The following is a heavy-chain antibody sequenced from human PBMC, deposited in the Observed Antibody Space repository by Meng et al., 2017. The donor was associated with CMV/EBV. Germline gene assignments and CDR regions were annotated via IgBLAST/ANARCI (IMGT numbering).Heavy chain of an antibody. D-gene: IGHD3-3*01. CDR1: GFTFSSYS. J-gene: IGHJ4*02. Sequence: GGPLRLSCAASGFTFSSYSMNWVRQAPGKGLEWVSSISSSSSYIYYADSVKGRFTISRDNAKNSLYLQMNSLRAEDTAVYYCAREFSDFWSGYNYFDYWGQGTLVTVSS. V-gene: IGHV3-21*01. CDR2: ISSSSSYI. CDR3: AREFSDFWSGYNYFDY.